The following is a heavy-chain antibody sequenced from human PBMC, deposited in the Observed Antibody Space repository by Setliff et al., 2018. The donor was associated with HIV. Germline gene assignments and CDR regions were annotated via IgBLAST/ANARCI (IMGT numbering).Heavy chain of an antibody. V-gene: IGHV4-39*01. CDR2: VYYGGST. Sequence: SETLSLTCTVSGASIRNYYWGWIRQPPGKGLEWIGSVYYGGSTYYNPSLKSRVTISVDTSKNQFSLKLSSVTAADTAVYYCATPRNRITIFGVVPLSEFDPLGQGTLVTVSS. CDR3: ATPRNRITIFGVVPLSEFDP. J-gene: IGHJ5*02. CDR1: GASIRNYY. D-gene: IGHD3-3*01.